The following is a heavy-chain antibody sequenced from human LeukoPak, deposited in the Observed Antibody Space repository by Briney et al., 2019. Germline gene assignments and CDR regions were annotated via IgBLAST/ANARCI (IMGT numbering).Heavy chain of an antibody. D-gene: IGHD2-2*01. CDR1: GYNFNTYG. J-gene: IGHJ4*02. V-gene: IGHV1-18*01. CDR3: VRLSLGYCSSTSCLD. CDR2: ISSSTGNT. Sequence: ASVKVSCKASGYNFNTYGISWVRQAPGQGLEWMGWISSSTGNTKYAQKLQDRVTMTTDTSTSTAYLYLRNLRSDDTAVYYCVRLSLGYCSSTSCLDWGQGTLVTVSS.